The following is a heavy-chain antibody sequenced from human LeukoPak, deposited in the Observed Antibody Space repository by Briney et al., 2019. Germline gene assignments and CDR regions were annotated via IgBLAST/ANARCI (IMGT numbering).Heavy chain of an antibody. J-gene: IGHJ4*02. D-gene: IGHD2-2*01. CDR1: GYTFTSYG. Sequence: WASVKVSCKASGYTFTSYGITWVRQAPGQGLEWMGWISAYNGNTNYAQKLQGRVTMTRDTSTSTVHMELSSLRSEDTAVYYCARVPPYCSSTSCRASPFDYWGQGTLVTVSS. V-gene: IGHV1-18*01. CDR2: ISAYNGNT. CDR3: ARVPPYCSSTSCRASPFDY.